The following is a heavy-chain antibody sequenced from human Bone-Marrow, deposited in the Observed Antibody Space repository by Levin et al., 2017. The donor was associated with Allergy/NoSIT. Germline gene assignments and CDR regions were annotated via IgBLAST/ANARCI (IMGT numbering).Heavy chain of an antibody. CDR3: ARGWGRCTSSSCYMAY. J-gene: IGHJ4*02. D-gene: IGHD2-2*02. V-gene: IGHV3-13*01. Sequence: GGSLRLSCAASGFTFSNYDMHWVRQVTGNGLEWVSVIGTAGDTHYPGSVKGRFTISRENVKNSLFLQMNSLRAGDTAVYYCARGWGRCTSSSCYMAYWGRGTLVTVSS. CDR2: IGTAGDT. CDR1: GFTFSNYD.